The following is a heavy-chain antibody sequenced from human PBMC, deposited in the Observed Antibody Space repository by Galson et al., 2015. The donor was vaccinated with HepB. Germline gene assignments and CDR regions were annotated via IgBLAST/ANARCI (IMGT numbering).Heavy chain of an antibody. CDR2: IIPIFGTA. D-gene: IGHD3-3*01. J-gene: IGHJ4*02. Sequence: SVKVSCKASGGTFSSYAISWVRQAPGQGLEWMGGIIPIFGTANYAQKFQGRVTITADESTSTAYMELSSLRSEDTAVYYCARERFLEWLFDYWGQGTLVTVSS. CDR1: GGTFSSYA. CDR3: ARERFLEWLFDY. V-gene: IGHV1-69*13.